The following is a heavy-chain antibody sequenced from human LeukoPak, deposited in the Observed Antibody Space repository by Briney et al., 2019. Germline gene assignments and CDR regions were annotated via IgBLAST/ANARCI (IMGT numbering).Heavy chain of an antibody. Sequence: LTCAVYGGSFSGYYWSWLRQPPGKGLEWIGEISHSGSTNYNPSLKSRVTISVDTSKKQFALKLRDVTAADTAVYYCARHVRYSSGWYGNAFDIWGQGTMVTVSS. CDR1: GGSFSGYY. D-gene: IGHD6-19*01. CDR2: ISHSGST. V-gene: IGHV4-34*01. CDR3: ARHVRYSSGWYGNAFDI. J-gene: IGHJ3*02.